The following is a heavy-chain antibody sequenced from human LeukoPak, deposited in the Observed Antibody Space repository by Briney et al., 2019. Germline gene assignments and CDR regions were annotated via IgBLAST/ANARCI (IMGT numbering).Heavy chain of an antibody. CDR3: AREAGGMTHYFYYFDY. V-gene: IGHV3-7*01. D-gene: IGHD2/OR15-2a*01. CDR1: GFTFSSYW. CDR2: IKQDGSEK. Sequence: GGSLRLSCAASGFTFSSYWMSWVRQAPGKGLEWVANIKQDGSEKYYVDSVKGRFTISRDNAKNSLYLQMNSLRAEDTAVYYCAREAGGMTHYFYYFDYWGQGTLVTVSS. J-gene: IGHJ4*02.